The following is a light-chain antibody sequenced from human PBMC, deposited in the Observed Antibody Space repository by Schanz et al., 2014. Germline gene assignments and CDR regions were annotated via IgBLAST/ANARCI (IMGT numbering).Light chain of an antibody. Sequence: QSALAQPASVSGSPGQSITISCTGTSSDVGNYRLVSWYQQHPGKAPKLMIYDVSNRPSGVSNRFSGSKSGNTASLTISGLQAEDEADYYCTSYTSVSTWVFGGGTKVTVL. V-gene: IGLV2-14*02. CDR1: SSDVGNYRL. CDR3: TSYTSVSTWV. J-gene: IGLJ3*02. CDR2: DVS.